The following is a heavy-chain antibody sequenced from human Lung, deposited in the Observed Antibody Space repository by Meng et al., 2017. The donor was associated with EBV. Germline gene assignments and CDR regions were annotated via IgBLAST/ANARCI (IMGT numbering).Heavy chain of an antibody. CDR2: IYHSGST. CDR3: ARGKLSGYRYFDY. J-gene: IGHJ4*02. V-gene: IGHV4-31*03. CDR1: GGSISSGGYY. Sequence: QWQLQDSGPGLVKPSQTLSLTCTVSGGSISSGGYYWSWIRQHPGKGLEWIGEIYHSGSTNYNPSLKSRVTISVDKSKNQFSLKLSSVTAADTAVYYCARGKLSGYRYFDYWGQGTLVTVSS. D-gene: IGHD3-3*01.